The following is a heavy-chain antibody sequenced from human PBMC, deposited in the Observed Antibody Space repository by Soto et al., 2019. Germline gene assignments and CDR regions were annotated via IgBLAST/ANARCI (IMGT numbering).Heavy chain of an antibody. V-gene: IGHV4-59*01. CDR2: IFYSGST. CDR3: ARDLPLCSVANCYAGYFDY. D-gene: IGHD2-2*01. CDR1: GGSLSPYY. J-gene: IGHJ4*02. Sequence: QVQLQESGPGLVKPSETLSLTCTVSGGSLSPYYWNWIRQVPGKGLEWIGYIFYSGSTHYNPSLHSRVTISVDTSKNQFSLRLSSVSAADTAVYYCARDLPLCSVANCYAGYFDYWGQGSLVIVSS.